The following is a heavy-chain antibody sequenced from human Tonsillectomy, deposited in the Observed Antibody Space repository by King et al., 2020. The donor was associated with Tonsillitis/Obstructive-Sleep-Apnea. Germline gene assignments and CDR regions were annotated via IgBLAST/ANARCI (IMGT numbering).Heavy chain of an antibody. D-gene: IGHD1-1*01. CDR3: AKDISPYNWNDGGAFDI. CDR1: GFTFSSYA. V-gene: IGHV3-23*04. Sequence: VQLVESGGGLVQPGGSLRLSCAASGFTFSSYAMSWVRQAPGKGLEWVSVISGSGGNTYYADSVKGRFTISRDNSKNTLYLQMNSLRAEDAAVYYCAKDISPYNWNDGGAFDIWGQGTMVTVSS. J-gene: IGHJ3*02. CDR2: ISGSGGNT.